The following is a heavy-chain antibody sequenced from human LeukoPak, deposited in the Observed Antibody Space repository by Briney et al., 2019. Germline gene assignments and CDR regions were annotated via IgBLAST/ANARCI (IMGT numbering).Heavy chain of an antibody. D-gene: IGHD6-13*01. Sequence: GGSLRLSCAASGFTFSSYGMHWVRQAPGKGLEGGAFIRYDGSNKYYADSVKGRFTISRDNSKNTLYLQMNSLRAEDTAVYYCAKAPRRIADHFDYWGQGTLVTVSS. J-gene: IGHJ4*02. CDR1: GFTFSSYG. V-gene: IGHV3-30*02. CDR3: AKAPRRIADHFDY. CDR2: IRYDGSNK.